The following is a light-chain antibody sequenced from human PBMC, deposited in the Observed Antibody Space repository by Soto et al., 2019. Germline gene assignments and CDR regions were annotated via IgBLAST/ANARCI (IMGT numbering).Light chain of an antibody. CDR1: YSNIGLNT. CDR3: QSYDSSLTALV. J-gene: IGLJ2*01. Sequence: QSVLTQPPSASETPGQRVTISCSGNYSNIGLNTANWYEHLPGTAPKLLIYGDSNRPSGVPDRFSGSKSGTSASLAITGLQAEDEADYYCQSYDSSLTALVFGGGTKLTVL. V-gene: IGLV1-40*01. CDR2: GDS.